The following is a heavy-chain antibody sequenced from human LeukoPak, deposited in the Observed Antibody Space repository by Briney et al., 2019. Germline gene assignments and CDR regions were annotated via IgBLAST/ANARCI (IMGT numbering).Heavy chain of an antibody. J-gene: IGHJ4*02. CDR1: GGSISSGGYY. CDR3: ARALYSYGYAESFDY. D-gene: IGHD5-18*01. Sequence: SETLSFTCTVSGGSISSGGYYWSWIRQHPGKGLEWIGYIYYGGSTYYNPSLKSRVTISVDTSKNQFSLKLSSVTAADTAVYYCARALYSYGYAESFDYWGQGTLVTVSS. CDR2: IYYGGST. V-gene: IGHV4-31*03.